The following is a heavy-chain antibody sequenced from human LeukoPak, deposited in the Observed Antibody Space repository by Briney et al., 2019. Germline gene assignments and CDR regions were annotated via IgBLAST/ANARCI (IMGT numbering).Heavy chain of an antibody. D-gene: IGHD7-27*01. CDR2: IYSSGTT. CDR3: ARVVNWGLRYFDL. CDR1: GASISSSY. Sequence: SETLSLTCTVSGASISSSYWSWIRQPPGMGLEWIGYIYSSGTTNYSPSLKSRVTISVDTSKNQFSLKLASVTAADTAVYYCARVVNWGLRYFDLWGRGTLVTVSS. J-gene: IGHJ2*01. V-gene: IGHV4-59*01.